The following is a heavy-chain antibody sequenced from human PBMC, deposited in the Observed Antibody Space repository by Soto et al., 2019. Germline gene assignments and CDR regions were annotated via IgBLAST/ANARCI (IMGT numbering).Heavy chain of an antibody. CDR2: IYYSGST. V-gene: IGHV4-59*08. CDR1: GASMNNYY. Sequence: QVQLQESGPGLVKPSETLSLTCTVSGASMNNYYWTWIRQPPGKGLEWIGYIYYSGSTIYNPSLESRSTISVDTSKPQFSQNLTAVTVAVAALYYGASLRCSGDSCLSKGTFDYWGQGSLVTVSS. J-gene: IGHJ4*02. CDR3: ASLRCSGDSCLSKGTFDY. D-gene: IGHD2-15*01.